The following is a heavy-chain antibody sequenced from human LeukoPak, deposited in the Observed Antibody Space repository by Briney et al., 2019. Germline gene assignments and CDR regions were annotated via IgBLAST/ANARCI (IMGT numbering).Heavy chain of an antibody. J-gene: IGHJ4*02. D-gene: IGHD1-1*01. CDR1: GRSISSHY. V-gene: IGHV4-59*08. Sequence: RSSETLSLTCTVSGRSISSHYWSWIRQPPGKGLEWIGCIYYCGNTNYTPCLESRVTISVDTSKIQFSPKLTSVTAADAAVYYCARHQLRGFLDDNWGQGTLVTVSS. CDR3: ARHQLRGFLDDN. CDR2: IYYCGNT.